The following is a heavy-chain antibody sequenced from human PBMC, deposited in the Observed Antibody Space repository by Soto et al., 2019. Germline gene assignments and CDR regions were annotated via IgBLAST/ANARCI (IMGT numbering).Heavy chain of an antibody. CDR1: ADTFTSYY. CDR2: INPSGGST. Sequence: ASVKVSCKAPADTFTSYYIHWVRQAPGQGLEWMGIINPSGGSTSYAQKFQGRVTMTRDTSTSTVYMELSSLRSEDTAVYYCARDGYDFWSGGDYWGQGTLVTVSS. CDR3: ARDGYDFWSGGDY. D-gene: IGHD3-3*01. J-gene: IGHJ4*02. V-gene: IGHV1-46*01.